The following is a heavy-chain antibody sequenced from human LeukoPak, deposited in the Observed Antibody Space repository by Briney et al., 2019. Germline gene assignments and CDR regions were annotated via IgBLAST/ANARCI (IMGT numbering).Heavy chain of an antibody. Sequence: PSETLSLTCTVSGGSISSYYWSWIRQPAGKGLEWIGLIYTSGSTSYNPSLKSRVTMSVDTSKNQLSLKLSSVTAADTAVYYCARVRSTGSYDYFDHWGQGTLVTVSS. CDR1: GGSISSYY. J-gene: IGHJ4*02. CDR2: IYTSGST. V-gene: IGHV4-4*07. CDR3: ARVRSTGSYDYFDH. D-gene: IGHD1-26*01.